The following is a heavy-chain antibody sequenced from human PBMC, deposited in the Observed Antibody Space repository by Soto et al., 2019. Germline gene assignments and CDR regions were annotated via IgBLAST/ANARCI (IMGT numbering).Heavy chain of an antibody. D-gene: IGHD3-16*01. CDR2: IIPVFGTA. V-gene: IGHV1-69*13. Sequence: SVKVSCKASGGTFSSYAISWVRQAPGQGLEWMGGIIPVFGTANYAQKFQGRVTITADESTSTAYMELSSLRSEDTAVYYCASQHRLRGGPTAFDIWGQGTMVTVSS. CDR3: ASQHRLRGGPTAFDI. CDR1: GGTFSSYA. J-gene: IGHJ3*02.